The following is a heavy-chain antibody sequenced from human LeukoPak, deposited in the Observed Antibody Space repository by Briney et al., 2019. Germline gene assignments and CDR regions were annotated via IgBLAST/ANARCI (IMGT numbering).Heavy chain of an antibody. CDR2: ISAYNGNT. CDR1: GYTFTSYG. Sequence: ASVKVSCKASGYTFTSYGISWVRQAPGQGLEWMEWISAYNGNTNYAQKLQGRVTMTTDTSTSTAYMELRSLRSDDTAVYYCARDSVTVLRYFDWLKNYYYYMDVWGKGTTVTVSS. V-gene: IGHV1-18*01. D-gene: IGHD3-9*01. J-gene: IGHJ6*03. CDR3: ARDSVTVLRYFDWLKNYYYYMDV.